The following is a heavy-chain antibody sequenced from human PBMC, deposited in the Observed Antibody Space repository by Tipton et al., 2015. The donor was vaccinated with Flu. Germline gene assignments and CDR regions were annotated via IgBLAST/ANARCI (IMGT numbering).Heavy chain of an antibody. D-gene: IGHD6-19*01. J-gene: IGHJ4*02. Sequence: SLRLSCAASGFPFSEFWMHWVRQAPGKGLEWLSIISYDGANKYYAESVRGRFTVSRDNSKNTLDLHMDSLRPEDTAVYYCAKDPSYSSAWYLDHWGQGALVTVSS. V-gene: IGHV3-30*18. CDR2: ISYDGANK. CDR3: AKDPSYSSAWYLDH. CDR1: GFPFSEFW.